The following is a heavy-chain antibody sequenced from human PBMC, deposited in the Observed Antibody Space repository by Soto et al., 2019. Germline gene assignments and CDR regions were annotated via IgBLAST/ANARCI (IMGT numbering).Heavy chain of an antibody. Sequence: EVQLLESGGGLVQPGGSLRLSCAASGFTFSSYSMGWVRQAPGKGLEWVSAISGSSATTLYADSVKGRFTISRDDSKNMLYLQMNILRAEDTAIYFCAKCASYWNQFDYGGQGTLVTVS. CDR2: ISGSSATT. J-gene: IGHJ4*02. CDR1: GFTFSSYS. CDR3: AKCASYWNQFDY. V-gene: IGHV3-23*01. D-gene: IGHD1-1*01.